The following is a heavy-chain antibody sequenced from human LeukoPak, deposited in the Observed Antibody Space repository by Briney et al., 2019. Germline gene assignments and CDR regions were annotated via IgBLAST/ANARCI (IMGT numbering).Heavy chain of an antibody. CDR3: ATDWGIAPRRLGGPPVPNDAFDI. J-gene: IGHJ3*02. CDR1: GYTLTELS. D-gene: IGHD6-13*01. V-gene: IGHV1-24*01. CDR2: FDPEDGET. Sequence: ASVKVSCKVSGYTLTELSTHWVRQAPGKGLEWMGGFDPEDGETIYAQKFQGRVTMTEDTSTDTAYMELSSLRSEDTAVYYCATDWGIAPRRLGGPPVPNDAFDIWGQGTMVTVSS.